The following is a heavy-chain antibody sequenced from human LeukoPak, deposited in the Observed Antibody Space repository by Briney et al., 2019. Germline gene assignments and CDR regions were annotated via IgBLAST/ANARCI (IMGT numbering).Heavy chain of an antibody. Sequence: SETLSLTCAVYGGSFSGYYCNWIRQTPGKGLEWIGKIHPSGSTTYNPSLQSRVSISVGTSKNQFSLQPSSVTAADTAMYYCASGVDSAKVGYWGQGTLVTVSS. CDR3: ASGVDSAKVGY. J-gene: IGHJ4*02. V-gene: IGHV4-34*01. CDR2: IHPSGST. D-gene: IGHD3-3*01. CDR1: GGSFSGYY.